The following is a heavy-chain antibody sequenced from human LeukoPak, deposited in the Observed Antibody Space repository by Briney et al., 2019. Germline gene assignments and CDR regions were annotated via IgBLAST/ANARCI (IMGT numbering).Heavy chain of an antibody. Sequence: ASVKVSCKAAGYTLTGYYMHWLRQAPGQGLEWMGWINPNSGGTSYPQKFQGRVTMTRDTSISTAYLEVSRLRSDDTAVYYCARKYDILTGQSNWFDPWGQGTLVTVSS. J-gene: IGHJ5*02. V-gene: IGHV1-2*02. D-gene: IGHD3-9*01. CDR2: INPNSGGT. CDR1: GYTLTGYY. CDR3: ARKYDILTGQSNWFDP.